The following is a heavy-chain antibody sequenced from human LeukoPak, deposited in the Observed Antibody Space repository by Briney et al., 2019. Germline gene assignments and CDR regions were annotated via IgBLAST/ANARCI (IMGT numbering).Heavy chain of an antibody. CDR1: GFTFSSYG. Sequence: GGSLRLSCAASGFTFSSYGMHWVRQAPGKGLEWVGRIQPKADGGATDYAAPVKGRFTISRDDSENTLFLEMNSLKTEDTAVYYCNRGNYWGQGILVTVSS. CDR2: IQPKADGGAT. J-gene: IGHJ4*02. V-gene: IGHV3-15*01. CDR3: NRGNY.